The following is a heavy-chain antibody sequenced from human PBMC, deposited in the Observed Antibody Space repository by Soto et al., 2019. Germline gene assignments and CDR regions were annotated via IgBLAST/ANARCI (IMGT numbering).Heavy chain of an antibody. V-gene: IGHV3-23*01. CDR2: ISGSGGST. CDR3: AKDPPRGNIVGDTRRGGLDY. CDR1: GFTFSSYA. J-gene: IGHJ4*02. D-gene: IGHD1-26*01. Sequence: GSLRLSCAASGFTFSSYAMSWVRQAPGKGLEWVSAISGSGGSTYYADSVKGRFTISRDNSKNTLYLQMNSLRAEDTAVYYCAKDPPRGNIVGDTRRGGLDYWGQGTLVTVSS.